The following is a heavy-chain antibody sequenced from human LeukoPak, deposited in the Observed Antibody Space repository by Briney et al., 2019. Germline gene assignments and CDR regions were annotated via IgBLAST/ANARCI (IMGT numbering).Heavy chain of an antibody. CDR3: ARVGVGAKVAFDI. CDR1: GGTFSSYA. Sequence: SVKVSCKASGGTFSSYAISWLRQAPGQGLEWMGGIIPIFGTANYAQKFQGRVTITADESTSTAYMELSSLRSEDTAVYYCARVGVGAKVAFDIWAKGQWSPSLQ. J-gene: IGHJ3*02. V-gene: IGHV1-69*13. CDR2: IIPIFGTA. D-gene: IGHD1-26*01.